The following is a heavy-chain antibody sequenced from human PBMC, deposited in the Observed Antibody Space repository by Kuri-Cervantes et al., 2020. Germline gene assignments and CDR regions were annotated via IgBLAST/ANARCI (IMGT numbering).Heavy chain of an antibody. J-gene: IGHJ4*02. V-gene: IGHV3-13*01. Sequence: GESLKISCAASGFTFSSYDMHWVRQATGKGLEWVSAIGTAGDTYYRGSVKGRFTISRENAKNSLYLQMNSLRAGDTAVYHCARVRRGRDGYNYPDYWGQGTLVTVSS. CDR1: GFTFSSYD. CDR3: ARVRRGRDGYNYPDY. CDR2: IGTAGDT. D-gene: IGHD5-24*01.